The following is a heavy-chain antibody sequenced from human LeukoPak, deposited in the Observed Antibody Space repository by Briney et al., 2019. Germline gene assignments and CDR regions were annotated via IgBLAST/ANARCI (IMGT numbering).Heavy chain of an antibody. CDR3: ARTSLRMIVVPPGY. CDR1: GYTFTSYV. V-gene: IGHV1-18*01. J-gene: IGHJ4*02. Sequence: ASVKVSCKASGYTFTSYVISWVRQAPGQGLEGMGWISAYNGNTNYAQKLQGRVTMTTDTSTSTAYMELRSLRSDDTAVYYCARTSLRMIVVPPGYWGQGTLVTVSS. CDR2: ISAYNGNT. D-gene: IGHD3-22*01.